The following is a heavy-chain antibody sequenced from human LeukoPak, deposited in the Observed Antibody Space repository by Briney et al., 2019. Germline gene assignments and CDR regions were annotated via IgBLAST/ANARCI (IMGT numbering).Heavy chain of an antibody. Sequence: GGSLRLSCAASGFTFSSYGMHWVRQAPGKGLEWVAVISYDGSNKYYADSVKGRFTISRDNSKNTLYLQMNSLRAEDTAVYYRAKDLAAAGYSGTLDFWGQGTRVTVSS. V-gene: IGHV3-30*18. CDR2: ISYDGSNK. CDR3: AKDLAAAGYSGTLDF. J-gene: IGHJ4*02. CDR1: GFTFSSYG. D-gene: IGHD6-13*01.